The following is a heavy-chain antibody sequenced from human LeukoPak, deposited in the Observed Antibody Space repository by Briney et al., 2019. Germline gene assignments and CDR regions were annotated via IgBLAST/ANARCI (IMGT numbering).Heavy chain of an antibody. V-gene: IGHV4-61*02. CDR3: AALAAANHYYYYGMDV. CDR2: IYTSGST. J-gene: IGHJ6*02. CDR1: GFSISSGSYY. Sequence: SQTLSLTCTVSGFSISSGSYYWSWIRQPAGKGLEWIGRIYTSGSTNYNPSLKSRITISVDTSKNQFSLKLSSVTAADTAVYYCAALAAANHYYYYGMDVWGQGTTVTVSS. D-gene: IGHD6-13*01.